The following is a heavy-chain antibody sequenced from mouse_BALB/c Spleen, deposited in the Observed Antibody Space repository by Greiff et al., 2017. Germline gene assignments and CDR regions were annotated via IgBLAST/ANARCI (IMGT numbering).Heavy chain of an antibody. J-gene: IGHJ4*01. CDR1: GFTFSSFG. CDR3: ARSWYRYDYYAMDY. D-gene: IGHD2-14*01. Sequence: EVKLVESGGGLVQPGGSRKLSCAASGFTFSSFGMHWVRQAPEKGLEWVAYISSGSSTIYYADTVKGRFTISRDNPKNTLFLQMTSLRSEDTAMYYCARSWYRYDYYAMDYWGQGTSVTVSS. CDR2: ISSGSSTI. V-gene: IGHV5-17*02.